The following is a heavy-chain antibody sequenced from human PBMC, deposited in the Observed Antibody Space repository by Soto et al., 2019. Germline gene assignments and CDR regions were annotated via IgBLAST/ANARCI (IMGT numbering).Heavy chain of an antibody. CDR3: ARGITMVRGVIHTPYFDY. CDR1: GGSINSGGYY. D-gene: IGHD3-10*01. J-gene: IGHJ4*02. CDR2: IYNSGST. Sequence: LSLTCTVSGGSINSGGYYWSWIRQHPGKGLEWIGYIYNSGSTYYNPSLKSRVTISVDTSKNQFSLKLSSVTAADTAVYCCARGITMVRGVIHTPYFDYWGQGTLVTVSS. V-gene: IGHV4-31*03.